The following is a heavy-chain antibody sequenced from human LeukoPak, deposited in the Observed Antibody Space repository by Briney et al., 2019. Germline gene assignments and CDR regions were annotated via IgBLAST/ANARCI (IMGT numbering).Heavy chain of an antibody. D-gene: IGHD6-13*01. Sequence: RASVKVSCKASGYTFTSYGISWVRQAPGQGLEWMGWISGYNANTKYAQKVQGRVTMTTDTSTSTAYMELRSLRSEGTAVYYCASGDSSSYPSHFDYWGQGTLVTVSS. V-gene: IGHV1-18*01. CDR2: ISGYNANT. CDR1: GYTFTSYG. J-gene: IGHJ4*02. CDR3: ASGDSSSYPSHFDY.